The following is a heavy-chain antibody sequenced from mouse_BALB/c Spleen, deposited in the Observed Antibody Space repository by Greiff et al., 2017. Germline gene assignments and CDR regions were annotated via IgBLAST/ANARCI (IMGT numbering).Heavy chain of an antibody. V-gene: IGHV14-4*02. J-gene: IGHJ3*01. CDR3: NAKEFGTSRTFAY. Sequence: EVQLQQSGAELVRSGASVKLSCTASGFNIKDYYMHWVKQRPEQGLEWIGWIDPENGDTEYAPKFQGKATMTADTSSNTAYLQLSSLTSEDTAVYYCNAKEFGTSRTFAYWGQGTLVTVSA. D-gene: IGHD2-14*01. CDR1: GFNIKDYY. CDR2: IDPENGDT.